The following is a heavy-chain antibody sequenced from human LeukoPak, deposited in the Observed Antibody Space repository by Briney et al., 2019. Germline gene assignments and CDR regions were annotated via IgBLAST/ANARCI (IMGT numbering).Heavy chain of an antibody. CDR1: GFTFDDYA. Sequence: PGGSLRLSCAASGFTFDDYAIHWVRQAPGKGLEWIGYIYYSGSTNYNPSLKSRVTISVDTSKNQFSLKLSSVTAADTAVYYCARVSDRYSSSWFIDYWGQGTLVTVSS. CDR2: IYYSGST. V-gene: IGHV4-59*01. D-gene: IGHD6-13*01. CDR3: ARVSDRYSSSWFIDY. J-gene: IGHJ4*02.